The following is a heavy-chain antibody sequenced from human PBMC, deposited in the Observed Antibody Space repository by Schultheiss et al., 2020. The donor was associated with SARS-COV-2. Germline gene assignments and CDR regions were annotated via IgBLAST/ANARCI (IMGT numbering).Heavy chain of an antibody. CDR1: GGSISSGDYY. J-gene: IGHJ6*02. V-gene: IGHV4-30-4*01. CDR2: IYYSGST. Sequence: SETLSLTCTVSGGSISSGDYYWSWIRQPPGKGLEWIGYIYYSGSTYYNPSLKSRVTISGDTSKNQFSLKVNSVTAADTAVYYCARGYRYYYYAMDVWGQGTTVTVSS. D-gene: IGHD5-18*01. CDR3: ARGYRYYYYAMDV.